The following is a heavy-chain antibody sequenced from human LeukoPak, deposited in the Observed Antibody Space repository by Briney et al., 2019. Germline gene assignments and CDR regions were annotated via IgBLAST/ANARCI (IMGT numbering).Heavy chain of an antibody. Sequence: SETLSLTCTVSGGSISSSSYYWGWIRQPPGKGLEWIGSIYYSGSTYYNPSLKSRVTISVDTSKNQFSLKLSSVTAADTAVYYCARDSRSGYYFGGYWYFDLWGRGTLVTVSS. J-gene: IGHJ2*01. CDR2: IYYSGST. D-gene: IGHD3-9*01. V-gene: IGHV4-39*07. CDR1: GGSISSSSYY. CDR3: ARDSRSGYYFGGYWYFDL.